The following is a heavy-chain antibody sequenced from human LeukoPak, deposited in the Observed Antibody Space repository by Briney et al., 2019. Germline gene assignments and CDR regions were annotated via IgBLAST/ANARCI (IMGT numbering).Heavy chain of an antibody. CDR3: ARQDYDYVWGSYRRPFDY. Sequence: SETLSLTCTVSGGSVTYTNYYWGWIRQPPGKGLQWIGVIYYNGKTYYNPSLKSRVTVAVDTSKNQFSPKLSSVTAADTAVYYCARQDYDYVWGSYRRPFDYWGQGTLVTVSS. D-gene: IGHD3-16*02. J-gene: IGHJ4*02. CDR2: IYYNGKT. V-gene: IGHV4-39*01. CDR1: GGSVTYTNYY.